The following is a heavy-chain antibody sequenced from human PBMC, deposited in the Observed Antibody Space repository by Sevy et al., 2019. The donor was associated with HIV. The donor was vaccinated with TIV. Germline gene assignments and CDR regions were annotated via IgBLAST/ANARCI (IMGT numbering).Heavy chain of an antibody. Sequence: GESLKISCEGSGYSFTRYWIGWVRQMPGKGLEWMGIIYPSDSDTRYSPSFQGQVTISADKSIRTAYLQWSSLKASDTAMYFCTRGYYGSGSYYNNFFDYWGQGTLVTVSS. V-gene: IGHV5-51*01. J-gene: IGHJ4*02. CDR3: TRGYYGSGSYYNNFFDY. D-gene: IGHD3-10*01. CDR1: GYSFTRYW. CDR2: IYPSDSDT.